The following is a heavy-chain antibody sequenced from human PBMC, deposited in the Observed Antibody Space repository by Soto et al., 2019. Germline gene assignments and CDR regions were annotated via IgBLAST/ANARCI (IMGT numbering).Heavy chain of an antibody. V-gene: IGHV4-28*01. J-gene: IGHJ4*02. CDR2: IYYSGSA. Sequence: PSETLSLTCADSGYSISSSNWWGWIRQPPGKGLEWIGYIYYSGSAYYNPSLKSRVTMSVDTSKNQFSLKMSSVTAVDTVVYYCARSSPAGYYFDYWGQGTLVTVSS. CDR3: ARSSPAGYYFDY. CDR1: GYSISSSNW. D-gene: IGHD3-10*01.